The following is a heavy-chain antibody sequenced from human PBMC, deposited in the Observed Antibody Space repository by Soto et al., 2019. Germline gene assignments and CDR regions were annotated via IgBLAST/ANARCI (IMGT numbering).Heavy chain of an antibody. J-gene: IGHJ4*02. D-gene: IGHD2-21*02. CDR3: ARGRLTY. V-gene: IGHV3-23*01. CDR1: AFTFSAYD. CDR2: ISGSGGST. Sequence: EVQLLESGGDLVHPGWSLRLSCAASAFTFSAYDMNWVRQAPGKGLEWVSGISGSGGSTYYADSVKGRFTISRDNSKNTLFLQMNSLRDEDTAVYYCARGRLTYWGQGTLVTVSS.